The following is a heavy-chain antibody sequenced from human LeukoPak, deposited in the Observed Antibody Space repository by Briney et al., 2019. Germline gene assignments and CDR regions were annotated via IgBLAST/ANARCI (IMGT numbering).Heavy chain of an antibody. Sequence: ASVKVSCKASGYTFTSYGISWVRQAPGQGLEWMGWISAYNGNTNYAQKLQGRVTMTRNTSISTAYMELSSLRSEDTAVYYCARIRISGWSGGYFDYWGQGTLVTVSS. J-gene: IGHJ4*02. D-gene: IGHD6-19*01. CDR2: ISAYNGNT. V-gene: IGHV1-18*01. CDR1: GYTFTSYG. CDR3: ARIRISGWSGGYFDY.